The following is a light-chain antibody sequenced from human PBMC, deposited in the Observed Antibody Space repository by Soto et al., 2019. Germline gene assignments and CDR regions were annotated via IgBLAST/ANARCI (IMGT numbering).Light chain of an antibody. CDR1: QSISSW. CDR3: QQYNSYPWT. V-gene: IGKV1-5*03. Sequence: IQTTQSPSTLSASVGDRVTITCRASQSISSWLAWYQQKPGKAPKLLIYKASSLESGVPSRFSGSGSGTEFTLTLSSLQPDDFATYYCQQYNSYPWTFGQGTKVEIK. CDR2: KAS. J-gene: IGKJ1*01.